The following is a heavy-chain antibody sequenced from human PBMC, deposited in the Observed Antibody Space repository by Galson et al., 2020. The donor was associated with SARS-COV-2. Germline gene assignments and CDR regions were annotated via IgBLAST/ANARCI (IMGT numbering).Heavy chain of an antibody. J-gene: IGHJ5*02. V-gene: IGHV3-53*01. CDR3: ARESVTTENLWGRGLVRYNWFGP. D-gene: IGHD4-4*01. CDR2: IYSGGSV. Sequence: GALRLSCAASGFTVSSAYMSWVRQSPGKGLESVSIIYSGGSVYYADSVKGRFTISRDNSKNTLSLQMNSLRAEDTAVYYCARESVTTENLWGRGLVRYNWFGPWGQGTLVTVSS. CDR1: GFTVSSAY.